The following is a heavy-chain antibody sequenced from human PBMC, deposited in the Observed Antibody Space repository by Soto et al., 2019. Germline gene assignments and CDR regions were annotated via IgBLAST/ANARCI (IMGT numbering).Heavy chain of an antibody. J-gene: IGHJ4*02. CDR2: FDPEDGET. CDR1: GYALSDLF. V-gene: IGHV1-24*01. CDR3: ASVFKVPYATFDS. Sequence: GASVKISCKVSGYALSDLFMHWVRQAPGKGLEWMGGFDPEDGETKYAQHFRGRVIMTEDTSTDTAYLNLSGLRSDDSAIYYCASVFKVPYATFDSWGQGTLVTVSS. D-gene: IGHD2-2*01.